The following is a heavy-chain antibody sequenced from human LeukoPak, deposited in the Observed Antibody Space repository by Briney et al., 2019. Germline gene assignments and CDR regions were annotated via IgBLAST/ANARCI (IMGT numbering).Heavy chain of an antibody. Sequence: PGGSLRLSCAASGFTFSRYEMNWVRQAPGKGLEWVGRIRNKANSHTTEYAASVKGRFTISRDDSKNSLSLQMNSLKTEDTAVYYCARGECSGGSCYSGLSWGQGTLVTVSS. CDR3: ARGECSGGSCYSGLS. V-gene: IGHV3-72*01. CDR1: GFTFSRYE. CDR2: IRNKANSHTT. D-gene: IGHD2-15*01. J-gene: IGHJ4*02.